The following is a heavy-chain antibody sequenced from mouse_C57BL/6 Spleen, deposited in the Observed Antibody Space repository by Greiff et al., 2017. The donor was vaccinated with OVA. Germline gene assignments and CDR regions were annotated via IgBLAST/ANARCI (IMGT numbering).Heavy chain of an antibody. J-gene: IGHJ2*01. CDR1: GFTFSSYA. CDR3: ARRGTGTDYFDY. CDR2: ISDGGSYT. V-gene: IGHV5-4*01. D-gene: IGHD4-1*01. Sequence: EVQGVESGGGLVKPGGSLKLSCAASGFTFSSYAMSWVRQTPEKRLEWVATISDGGSYTYYPDNVKGRFTISRDNAKNNLYLQMSHLKSEDTAMYYCARRGTGTDYFDYWGQGTTLTVSS.